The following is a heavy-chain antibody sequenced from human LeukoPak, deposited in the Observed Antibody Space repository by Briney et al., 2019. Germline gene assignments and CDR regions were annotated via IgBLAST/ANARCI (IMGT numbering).Heavy chain of an antibody. CDR2: ISSSSSYI. CDR3: ARDGVAGSFDY. Sequence: GGSLRLSCAASGFTFSSSTMNWVRQAPGKGLEWVSSISSSSSYIYYADSVKGRFTISRNNAKNSLYLQMNSPRAEDTAVYYCARDGVAGSFDYWGQGTLVTVSS. D-gene: IGHD6-19*01. J-gene: IGHJ4*02. V-gene: IGHV3-21*01. CDR1: GFTFSSST.